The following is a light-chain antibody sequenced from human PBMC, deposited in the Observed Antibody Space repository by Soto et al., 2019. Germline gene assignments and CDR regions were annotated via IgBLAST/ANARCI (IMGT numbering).Light chain of an antibody. V-gene: IGKV3-11*01. CDR2: GAS. CDR1: QSVSSY. CDR3: QHRSNWPIFT. J-gene: IGKJ3*01. Sequence: EIVLTQSPATLSLSPGERATLSCRASQSVSSYLAWYQQKPGQAPRLLIYGASNRATGIPARFSGSGSGTAFTLTISSLEPEDFAVYYCQHRSNWPIFTFGPGTKVDIK.